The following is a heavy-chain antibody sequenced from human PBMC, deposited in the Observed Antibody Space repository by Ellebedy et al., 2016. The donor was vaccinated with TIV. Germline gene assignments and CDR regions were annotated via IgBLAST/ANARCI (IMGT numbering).Heavy chain of an antibody. V-gene: IGHV3-11*04. J-gene: IGHJ4*02. CDR1: GFTFSDYY. D-gene: IGHD2-21*02. Sequence: PGGSLRLSCAASGFTFSDYYMSWIRQAPGKGLEWVSYISSSGSTIYYADSVKGRFTISRDNSKNTRYLQMNNLGAEDTAVFYCARNRHVERGDSLDYWGQGTLVTVSS. CDR2: ISSSGSTI. CDR3: ARNRHVERGDSLDY.